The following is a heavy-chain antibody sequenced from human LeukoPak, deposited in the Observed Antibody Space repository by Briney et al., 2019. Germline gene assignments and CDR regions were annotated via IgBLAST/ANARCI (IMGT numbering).Heavy chain of an antibody. V-gene: IGHV3-48*01. CDR3: ARRSITTPYYFDY. J-gene: IGHJ4*02. D-gene: IGHD3-3*01. CDR2: ISSSSSTI. CDR1: GFTFSSYS. Sequence: GGSLRLCCAASGFTFSSYSMNWVRQAPGKGLEWVSYISSSSSTIYYADSVKGRFTISRDNAKNSLYLQMNSLRAEDTAVYYCARRSITTPYYFDYWGQGTLVTVSS.